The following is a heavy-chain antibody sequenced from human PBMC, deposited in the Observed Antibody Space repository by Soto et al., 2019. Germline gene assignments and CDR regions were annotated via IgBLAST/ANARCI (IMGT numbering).Heavy chain of an antibody. CDR2: ISSSSSYI. D-gene: IGHD6-19*01. Sequence: PGGSLRLSCAASGFTFSSYSMNWVRQAPGKGLEWVSSISSSSSYIYYADSVKGRFTISRDNAKNSLYLQMNSLRAEDTALYYCARAEMAVAARFHYYGMDVWGQGTTVTVSS. CDR3: ARAEMAVAARFHYYGMDV. J-gene: IGHJ6*02. CDR1: GFTFSSYS. V-gene: IGHV3-21*04.